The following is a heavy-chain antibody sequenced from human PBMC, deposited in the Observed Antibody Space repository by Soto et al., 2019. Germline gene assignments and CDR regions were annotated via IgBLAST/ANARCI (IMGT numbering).Heavy chain of an antibody. V-gene: IGHV1-8*01. CDR1: GYTFSTYD. CDR2: MNPNSGNT. Sequence: ASVKVSCKASGYTFSTYDIDWVRLATGQGLEWMGSMNPNSGNTEYAQKFQGRVTMTRDTSISTAYMELSSLRSEDTAIYYCARTMGGIAAAGNDYWGQGTLVNVSS. J-gene: IGHJ4*02. CDR3: ARTMGGIAAAGNDY. D-gene: IGHD6-13*01.